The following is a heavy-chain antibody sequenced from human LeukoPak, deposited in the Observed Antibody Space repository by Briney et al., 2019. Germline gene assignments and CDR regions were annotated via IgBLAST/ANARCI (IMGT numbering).Heavy chain of an antibody. J-gene: IGHJ6*03. CDR2: INHSGSI. Sequence: GSLRLSCAASGFTFSSYSMNWVRQAPGKGLEWIGEINHSGSINYNPSLKSRVTISVDTSKNQFSLKLTSATAADTAVYYCARGGYSSGFYYMDVWGKGTTVTVSS. D-gene: IGHD6-19*01. V-gene: IGHV4-34*01. CDR3: ARGGYSSGFYYMDV. CDR1: GFTFSSYS.